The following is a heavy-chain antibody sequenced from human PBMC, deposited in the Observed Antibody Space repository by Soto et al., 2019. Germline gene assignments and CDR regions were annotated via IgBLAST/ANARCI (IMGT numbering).Heavy chain of an antibody. J-gene: IGHJ6*02. V-gene: IGHV4-34*01. D-gene: IGHD3-3*01. Sequence: PSETLSLTCAVYGGSFSGYYWSWIRQPPGKGLEWIGEINHSGSTNYNPSLKSRVTISVDTSKNQFSLKLSSVTAADTAVYYGARGRNVSRFLEWLSTKYYYYGMDVWGQGTTVTVSS. CDR2: INHSGST. CDR3: ARGRNVSRFLEWLSTKYYYYGMDV. CDR1: GGSFSGYY.